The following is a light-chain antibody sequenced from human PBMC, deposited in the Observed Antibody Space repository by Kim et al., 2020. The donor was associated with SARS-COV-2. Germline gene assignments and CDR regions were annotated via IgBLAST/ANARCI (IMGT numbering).Light chain of an antibody. CDR1: NIESKS. V-gene: IGLV3-21*04. J-gene: IGLJ3*02. CDR3: QVWDSSSDHRV. Sequence: SYELTQPPSLSVAPGKTARITCGGNNIESKSVHWNQQKPGQAPVLVIYYDSDRPSGIPERFSGSNSGNTATLTISRVEAGDEADYYCQVWDSSSDHRVFGGGTKLTVL. CDR2: YDS.